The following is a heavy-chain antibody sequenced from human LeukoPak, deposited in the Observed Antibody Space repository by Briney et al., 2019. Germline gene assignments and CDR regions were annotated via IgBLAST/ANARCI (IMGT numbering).Heavy chain of an antibody. Sequence: SETLPLTCTVSGGSISSYYWSWIRQPPGKGLEWIGYIYYSGSTNYNPSLKSRVTISVDTSKNQFSLKLSSVTAADTAVYYCAREGGTGAFDIWGQGTMVTVSS. CDR3: AREGGTGAFDI. V-gene: IGHV4-59*01. CDR2: IYYSGST. J-gene: IGHJ3*02. CDR1: GGSISSYY. D-gene: IGHD1-1*01.